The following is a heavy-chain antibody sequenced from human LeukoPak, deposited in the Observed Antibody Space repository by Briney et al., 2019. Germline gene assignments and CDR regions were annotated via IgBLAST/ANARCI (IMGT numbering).Heavy chain of an antibody. V-gene: IGHV1-69*01. D-gene: IGHD3-22*01. Sequence: ASVKVSCKASGGTFSSYAISWVRQAPGQGREWMGGIIPIFGTANYAQKFQGRVTITADESTSTAYMELSSLRSEDTAVYYCARARYYDSSGYYGDYWGQGTLVTVSS. J-gene: IGHJ4*02. CDR1: GGTFSSYA. CDR2: IIPIFGTA. CDR3: ARARYYDSSGYYGDY.